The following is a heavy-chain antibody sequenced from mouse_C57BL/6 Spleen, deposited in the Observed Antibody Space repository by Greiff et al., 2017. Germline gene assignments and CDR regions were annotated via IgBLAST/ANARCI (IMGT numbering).Heavy chain of an antibody. Sequence: VQGVESGPGLVAPSQSLSITCTVSGFSLTSYGVHWVRQPPGKGLEWLVVIWSDGSTTYNSALKSRLSISKDNSKSQVFLKMNSLQTDDTAMYYCARHESNYAYAMDYWGQGTSVTVSS. J-gene: IGHJ4*01. CDR3: ARHESNYAYAMDY. CDR1: GFSLTSYG. CDR2: IWSDGST. V-gene: IGHV2-6-1*01. D-gene: IGHD2-5*01.